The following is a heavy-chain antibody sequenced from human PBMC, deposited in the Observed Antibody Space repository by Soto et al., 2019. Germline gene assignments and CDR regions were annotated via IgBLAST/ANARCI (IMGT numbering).Heavy chain of an antibody. CDR1: GFTFSSCW. Sequence: GGSLRLSCAASGFTFSSCWMSWVRQAPGKGLEWVANIKQDGSDKHYVDSVKGRFTISRDNAKNSLYLQMDSLRAEDTAVYYCARDRSYSGSYSIFDNWGQGTLVTVSS. D-gene: IGHD1-26*01. V-gene: IGHV3-7*04. CDR2: IKQDGSDK. J-gene: IGHJ4*02. CDR3: ARDRSYSGSYSIFDN.